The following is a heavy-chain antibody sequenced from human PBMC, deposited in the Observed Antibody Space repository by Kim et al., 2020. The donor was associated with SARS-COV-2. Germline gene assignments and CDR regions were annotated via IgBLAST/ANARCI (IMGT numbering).Heavy chain of an antibody. Sequence: GGSLRLSCAASGFTFSSYSMNWVRQAPGKGLEWVSSISSSSSYIYYADSVTGRFTISRDNAKNSLYLLKNSLRVDATAVYYCASDPYGGALFYYYYVMDV. J-gene: IGHJ6*01. CDR1: GFTFSSYS. CDR3: ASDPYGGALFYYYYVMDV. V-gene: IGHV3-21*01. CDR2: ISSSSSYI. D-gene: IGHD4-17*01.